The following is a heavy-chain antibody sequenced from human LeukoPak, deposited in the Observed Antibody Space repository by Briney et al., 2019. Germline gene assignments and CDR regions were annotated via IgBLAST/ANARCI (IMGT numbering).Heavy chain of an antibody. Sequence: SETLSLTCAVYGGSFSGYYWSWIRQPPGKGLEWIGEINHSGSTNYNPSLKSRVTISVDTSKNQFSLKLSSVTAADTAVYYCARRSNYDFWSGHGEYYFDYWGQGTLVTVSS. J-gene: IGHJ4*02. CDR2: INHSGST. D-gene: IGHD3-3*01. V-gene: IGHV4-34*01. CDR1: GGSFSGYY. CDR3: ARRSNYDFWSGHGEYYFDY.